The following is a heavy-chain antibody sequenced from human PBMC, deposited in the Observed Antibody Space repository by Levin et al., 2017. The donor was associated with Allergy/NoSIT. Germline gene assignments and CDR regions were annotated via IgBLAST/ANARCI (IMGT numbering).Heavy chain of an antibody. CDR2: ISWDGGST. CDR1: GFTFDDYT. V-gene: IGHV3-43*01. CDR3: AKDRVRLGELSFLVD. J-gene: IGHJ4*02. D-gene: IGHD3-16*02. Sequence: PGGSLRLSCAASGFTFDDYTMHWVRQAPGKGLEWVSLISWDGGSTYYADSVKGRFTISRDNSKNSLYLQMNSLRTEDTALYYCAKDRVRLGELSFLVDWGQGTLVTVSS.